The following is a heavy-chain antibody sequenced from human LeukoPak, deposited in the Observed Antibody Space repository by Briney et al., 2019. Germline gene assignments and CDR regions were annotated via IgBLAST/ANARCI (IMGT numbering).Heavy chain of an antibody. Sequence: SETLSLTCTVSVDSVSGHYWSWIRQTPGKGLEWIGYVSYSGGTNYNPSLKRRVSISLVTSKNQFSLKLNSPAAADPALYYCARAPMAITTSAFPDAFDFWGQGTMVTVSS. J-gene: IGHJ3*01. CDR2: VSYSGGT. CDR1: VDSVSGHY. D-gene: IGHD5-12*01. V-gene: IGHV4-59*02. CDR3: ARAPMAITTSAFPDAFDF.